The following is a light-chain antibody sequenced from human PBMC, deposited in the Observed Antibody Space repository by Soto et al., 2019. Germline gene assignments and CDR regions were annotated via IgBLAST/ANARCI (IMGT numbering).Light chain of an antibody. V-gene: IGKV3-11*01. J-gene: IGKJ3*01. Sequence: EIVLTQSPDTLSLSPGERATFSCRTSQSIGSTLAWYQHKPGQAPRLLIYDASKRATGIPARFSGSGSGTHLTLTISSLEPEDFAVYCCQQRNSWPVTFGPGTTVDVK. CDR1: QSIGST. CDR2: DAS. CDR3: QQRNSWPVT.